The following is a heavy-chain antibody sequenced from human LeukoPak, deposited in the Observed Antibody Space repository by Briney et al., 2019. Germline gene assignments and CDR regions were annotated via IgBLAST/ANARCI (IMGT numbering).Heavy chain of an antibody. CDR3: ARGRPYYYYYMDV. V-gene: IGHV4-59*01. CDR2: IYYSGST. J-gene: IGHJ6*03. CDR1: GGSISSYY. Sequence: SETLSLTCTVSGGSISSYYWSWIRQPPGKGLEWIGYIYYSGSTNYNPSLKSRVTISVDTSKNQFSLKLSSVTAADTAVYYCARGRPYYYYYMDVWGKGTTVTVSS.